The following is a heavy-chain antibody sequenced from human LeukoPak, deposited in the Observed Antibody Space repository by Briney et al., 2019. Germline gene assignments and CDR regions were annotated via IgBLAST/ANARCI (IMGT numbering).Heavy chain of an antibody. CDR3: ARDNL. V-gene: IGHV4-61*01. J-gene: IGHJ5*02. CDR2: IYNSGSI. Sequence: SETLSLTCTVSGGSVSSGSYYWSWIRQPPGKGLEWIGYIYNSGSINYNPSLKSRVTISVDTSKNQFSLKLSSVTAADTAVYYRARDNLWGQGTLVTVSS. CDR1: GGSVSSGSYY.